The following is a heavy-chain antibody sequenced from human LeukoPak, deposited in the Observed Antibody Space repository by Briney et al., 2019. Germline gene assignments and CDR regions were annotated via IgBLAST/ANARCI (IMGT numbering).Heavy chain of an antibody. D-gene: IGHD2-15*01. Sequence: GGSLRLSCAASGFSVSNNYMSWVRQASGRGLEWVSFIYSDGRTHYADSVKGRFTLSRDNSKNTLYLQMNSLRAEDTAVYYCAGAFPPRSGGSCCPIDYWGQGTLVTVSS. V-gene: IGHV3-53*01. CDR1: GFSVSNNY. CDR3: AGAFPPRSGGSCCPIDY. J-gene: IGHJ4*02. CDR2: IYSDGRT.